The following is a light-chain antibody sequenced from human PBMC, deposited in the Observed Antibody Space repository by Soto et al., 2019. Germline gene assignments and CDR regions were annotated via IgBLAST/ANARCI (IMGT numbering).Light chain of an antibody. CDR3: LQRSDWPRT. J-gene: IGKJ1*01. CDR2: DAS. V-gene: IGKV3-11*01. CDR1: QSVSSY. Sequence: EIVLTQSPATLSLSPGERATLSCRARQSVSSYLAWYQQKPGQAPRLLIYDASNRATGIPARFSGSGSGTDFTLTISSLEPEDFAVYYCLQRSDWPRTFGQGTKVEIK.